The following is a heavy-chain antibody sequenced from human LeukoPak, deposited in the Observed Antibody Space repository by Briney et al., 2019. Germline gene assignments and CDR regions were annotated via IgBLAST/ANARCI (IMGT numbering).Heavy chain of an antibody. J-gene: IGHJ5*02. CDR1: GFTFSSYE. V-gene: IGHV3-48*03. D-gene: IGHD3-22*01. CDR2: ISSSGSTI. CDR3: ARDPYYYDSSGYPPT. Sequence: GGSLRLSCAASGFTFSSYEMNWVRQAPGKGLEWVSYISSSGSTIYYADSVKGRFTISRDNAKNSLNLQMNSLRAEDTAVYYCARDPYYYDSSGYPPTWGQGTLVTVSS.